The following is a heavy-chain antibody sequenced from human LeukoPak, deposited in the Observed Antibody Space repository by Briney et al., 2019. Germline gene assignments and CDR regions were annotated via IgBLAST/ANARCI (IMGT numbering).Heavy chain of an antibody. CDR1: GYTFTGYY. J-gene: IGHJ4*02. CDR3: ARVKHCSSTSCYFDY. CDR2: INPNSGGT. D-gene: IGHD2-2*01. V-gene: IGHV1-2*02. Sequence: GASVKVSCKASGYTFTGYYMHWVRQAPGQRLEWMGWINPNSGGTNYAQKFQGRVTMTRDTSISTAYMELSRLRSDDTAVYYCARVKHCSSTSCYFDYWGQGTLVTVSS.